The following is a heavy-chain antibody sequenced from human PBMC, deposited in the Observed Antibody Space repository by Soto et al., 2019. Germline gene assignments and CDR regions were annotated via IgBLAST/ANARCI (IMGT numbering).Heavy chain of an antibody. CDR3: ARTIRDGYNYAYY. CDR1: GGSISSSSYY. J-gene: IGHJ4*02. Sequence: QLQLQESGPGLVKPSETLSLTCTVSGGSISSSSYYWGWIRQPPGKGLEWIGSIYYSGSTYYNPSFEIRVTISVDTSKNQVSLKLSSVTAADTAVYYCARTIRDGYNYAYYWGQGTLVTVSS. D-gene: IGHD5-12*01. CDR2: IYYSGST. V-gene: IGHV4-39*01.